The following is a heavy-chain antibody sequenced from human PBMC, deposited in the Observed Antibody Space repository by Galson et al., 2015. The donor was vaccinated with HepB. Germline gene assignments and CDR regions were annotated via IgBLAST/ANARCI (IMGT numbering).Heavy chain of an antibody. V-gene: IGHV3-23*01. CDR2: VSGSGGST. Sequence: SLRLSCAASGFTFSSYAMSWVRQAPGKGLEWVSTVSGSGGSTYYADSVKGRFSISRDNSKNPLYLQMNSLRAEDTAVYYCGRRGAMFDWGQGSLVTVSS. CDR1: GFTFSSYA. J-gene: IGHJ4*02. CDR3: GRRGAMFD. D-gene: IGHD3-10*02.